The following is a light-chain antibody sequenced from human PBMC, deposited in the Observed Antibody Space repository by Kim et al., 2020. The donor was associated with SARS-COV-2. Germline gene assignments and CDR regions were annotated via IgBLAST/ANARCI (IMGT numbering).Light chain of an antibody. CDR1: ESISEW. CDR2: KAS. J-gene: IGKJ2*01. Sequence: SASVGDIVTIASRASESISEWLAWYQQKPGKAPKPLIYKASNVESGDPSRFSGSRSETEFTLTISSLQPDDFATYYCQHYSHYPYTFGQGTKLEI. CDR3: QHYSHYPYT. V-gene: IGKV1-5*03.